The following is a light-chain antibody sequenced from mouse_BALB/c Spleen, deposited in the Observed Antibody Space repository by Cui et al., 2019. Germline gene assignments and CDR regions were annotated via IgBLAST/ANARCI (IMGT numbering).Light chain of an antibody. Sequence: QIVLTQSPALMSASPGEKVTMTCSASSIVSYMYWYQQKPRSSPKPWIYLTSNLASGVPARFSGSGSGTSYSLTISSMEAEDAATYYCQQWSSNPLTFGAGTKLKLK. CDR3: QQWSSNPLT. CDR2: LTS. V-gene: IGKV4-68*01. J-gene: IGKJ5*01. CDR1: SIVSY.